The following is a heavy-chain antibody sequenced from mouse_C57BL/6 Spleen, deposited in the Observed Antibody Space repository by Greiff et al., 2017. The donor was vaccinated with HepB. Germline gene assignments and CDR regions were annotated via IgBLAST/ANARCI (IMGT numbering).Heavy chain of an antibody. CDR3: AREGDYDGGLYAMDY. D-gene: IGHD2-4*01. V-gene: IGHV1-82*01. Sequence: QVQLKQSGPELVKPGASVKISCKASGYAFSSSWMNWVKQRPGKGLEWIGRIYPGDGDTNYNGKFKGKATLTADKSSSTADMQLSSLTSEDSAVYFCAREGDYDGGLYAMDYWGQGTSVTVSS. CDR1: GYAFSSSW. CDR2: IYPGDGDT. J-gene: IGHJ4*01.